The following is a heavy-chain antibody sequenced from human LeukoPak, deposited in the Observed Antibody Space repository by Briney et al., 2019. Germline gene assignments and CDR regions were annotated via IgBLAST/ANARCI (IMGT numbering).Heavy chain of an antibody. CDR2: ISGSDDST. V-gene: IGHV3-23*01. D-gene: IGHD6-13*01. Sequence: GGSLRLSCAASGFTFSSYAMSWVRQAPGKGLEWVSAISGSDDSTYYADSVKGRFTISRDNSKNTVYLQMNSLRAEDTAVYYCAKLRGGGPAAVNYWGQGTLVTVSS. J-gene: IGHJ4*02. CDR3: AKLRGGGPAAVNY. CDR1: GFTFSSYA.